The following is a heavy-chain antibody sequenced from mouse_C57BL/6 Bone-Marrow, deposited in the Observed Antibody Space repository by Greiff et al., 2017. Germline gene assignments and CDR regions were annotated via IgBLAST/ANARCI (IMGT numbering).Heavy chain of an antibody. CDR1: GYAFSSSW. V-gene: IGHV1-82*01. Sequence: VQLQQSGPELVKPGASVKISCKASGYAFSSSWMNWVKQRPGKGLEWIGRIYPGDGDTNYNGKFKGKATLTADKSSSTAYMQLSSLTSEDSAVYFCARGCYYGPVFAYWGQGTLVTVSA. J-gene: IGHJ3*01. CDR3: ARGCYYGPVFAY. CDR2: IYPGDGDT. D-gene: IGHD1-1*01.